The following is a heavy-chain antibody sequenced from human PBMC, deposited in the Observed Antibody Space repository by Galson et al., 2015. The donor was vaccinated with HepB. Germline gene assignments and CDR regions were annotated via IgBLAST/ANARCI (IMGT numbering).Heavy chain of an antibody. CDR1: GFTFSSYA. D-gene: IGHD3-22*01. CDR2: ISGSGGST. J-gene: IGHJ4*02. V-gene: IGHV3-23*01. CDR3: AKGGGGEDYYDSSPYYFDY. Sequence: SLRLSCAASGFTFSSYAMSWVRQAPGKGLEWVSAISGSGGSTYYADSVKGRFTISRDNSKNTLYLQMNSLRAEDTAVYYCAKGGGGEDYYDSSPYYFDYWGQGTLVTVSS.